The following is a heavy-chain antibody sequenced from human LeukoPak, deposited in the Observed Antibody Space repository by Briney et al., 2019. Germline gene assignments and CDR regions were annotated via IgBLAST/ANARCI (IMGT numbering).Heavy chain of an antibody. CDR3: ARVPSYYYGSGSYYRYYYYMDV. D-gene: IGHD3-10*01. CDR1: GGSISISGYY. CDR2: IYTSGST. Sequence: SETLSLTRTVSGGSISISGYYWAWIRQPPGKGPEWIGSIYTSGSTKYNSSLKSRVTMSVDTSKNQFSLKLSSVTAADTAVYYCARVPSYYYGSGSYYRYYYYMDVWGKGTTVTVSS. J-gene: IGHJ6*03. V-gene: IGHV4-61*05.